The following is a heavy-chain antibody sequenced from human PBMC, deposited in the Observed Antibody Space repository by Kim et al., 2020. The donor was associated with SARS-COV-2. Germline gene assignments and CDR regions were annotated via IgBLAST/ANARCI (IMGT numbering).Heavy chain of an antibody. V-gene: IGHV3-21*01. D-gene: IGHD3-22*01. Sequence: GGSLRLSCAASGFTFSSYSMNWVRQAPGKGLEWVSSISSSSSYIYYADSVKGRFTISRDNAKNSLYLQMNSLRAEDTAVYYSARDRWPATYYYDSSGYAEWGQGPLVTVSS. CDR2: ISSSSSYI. CDR3: ARDRWPATYYYDSSGYAE. CDR1: GFTFSSYS. J-gene: IGHJ4*02.